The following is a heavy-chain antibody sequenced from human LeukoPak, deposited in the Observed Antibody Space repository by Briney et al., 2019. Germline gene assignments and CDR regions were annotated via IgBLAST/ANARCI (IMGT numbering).Heavy chain of an antibody. J-gene: IGHJ3*02. Sequence: SQTLSLTCAISGDSVSNNNAAWNWIRQSPSRGLEWLGRTYYRSKWYTDYAVSVSSRITINPDASKNQFALQLNSVTPEDTAVYYCASSSLRGSDAFDIWGQGTMVTVSS. D-gene: IGHD3-16*01. V-gene: IGHV6-1*01. CDR2: TYYRSKWYT. CDR3: ASSSLRGSDAFDI. CDR1: GDSVSNNNAA.